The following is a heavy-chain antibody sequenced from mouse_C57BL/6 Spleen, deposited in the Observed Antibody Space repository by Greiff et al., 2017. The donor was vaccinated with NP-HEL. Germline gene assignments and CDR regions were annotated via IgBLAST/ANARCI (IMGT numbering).Heavy chain of an antibody. J-gene: IGHJ2*01. Sequence: EVQGVESGGGLVKPGGSLKLSCAASGFTFSAYGMHWVRQAPEKGLEWVAYISSGSSTIYYADTVKGRFTISRDNAKNTLFLQMTSLRSEDTAMYYCARNYYGSSRPLYYFDYWGQGTTLTVSS. V-gene: IGHV5-17*01. D-gene: IGHD1-1*01. CDR3: ARNYYGSSRPLYYFDY. CDR1: GFTFSAYG. CDR2: ISSGSSTI.